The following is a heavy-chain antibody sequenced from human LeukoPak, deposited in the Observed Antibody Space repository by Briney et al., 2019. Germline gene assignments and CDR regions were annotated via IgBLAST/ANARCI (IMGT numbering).Heavy chain of an antibody. V-gene: IGHV1-69*05. D-gene: IGHD2-2*01. CDR2: IIPIFGTA. CDR1: VGTFSSYA. CDR3: ASDRNDQLLFDY. J-gene: IGHJ4*02. Sequence: SVKVSRKASVGTFSSYAISWVRQAPGQGLEWMGGIIPIFGTANYAQKFQGRVTITTDESTSTAYMALSSLRSEDTAVYYCASDRNDQLLFDYWGQGTLVTVSS.